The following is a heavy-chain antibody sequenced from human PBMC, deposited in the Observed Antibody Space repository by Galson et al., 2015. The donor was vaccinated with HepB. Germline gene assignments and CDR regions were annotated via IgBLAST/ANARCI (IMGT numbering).Heavy chain of an antibody. CDR1: GFTFSDYY. Sequence: SLRLSCAASGFTFSDYYTSWIRQAPGKGLEWLSYISHSTLYTNYADSVKGRFTISRDNAKSSLFLQINSLRAEDTAVYYCARVADADYGDHTHFDFWGQGVLVTVSS. CDR2: ISHSTLYT. CDR3: ARVADADYGDHTHFDF. D-gene: IGHD4-17*01. J-gene: IGHJ4*02. V-gene: IGHV3-11*06.